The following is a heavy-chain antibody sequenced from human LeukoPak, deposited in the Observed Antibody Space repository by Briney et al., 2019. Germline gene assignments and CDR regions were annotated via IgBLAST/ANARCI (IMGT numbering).Heavy chain of an antibody. V-gene: IGHV1-18*01. Sequence: ASVKVSCKASGYTFTSYGISWVRQAPGQGLEWMGWISAYNGNTNYAQKLQGRVTMTTDTSTSTAYMELRSLRSDDTAVYYCARMLRAANYCYGMDVCGQGTTVTVSS. CDR3: ARMLRAANYCYGMDV. D-gene: IGHD3-10*01. CDR2: ISAYNGNT. CDR1: GYTFTSYG. J-gene: IGHJ6*02.